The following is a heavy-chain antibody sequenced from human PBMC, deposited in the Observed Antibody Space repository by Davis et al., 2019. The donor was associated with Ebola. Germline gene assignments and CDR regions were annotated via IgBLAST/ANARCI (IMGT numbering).Heavy chain of an antibody. D-gene: IGHD2-15*01. J-gene: IGHJ6*02. Sequence: MPSETLSLTCTVSGGSISSYYWSWIRQPPGKGLEWIGYIYYSGSTSYNPSLKSRVTISVDTSKNQFSLKLSSVTAADTAVYYCAREVVVAATPGDYYYYGMDVWGQGTTVTVSS. CDR1: GGSISSYY. V-gene: IGHV4-59*01. CDR2: IYYSGST. CDR3: AREVVVAATPGDYYYYGMDV.